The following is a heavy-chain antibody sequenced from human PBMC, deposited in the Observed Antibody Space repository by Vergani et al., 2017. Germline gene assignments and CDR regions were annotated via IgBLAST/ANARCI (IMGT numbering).Heavy chain of an antibody. CDR2: IYYSGST. CDR3: ARVGEYSSSSCRFYYYYMDV. V-gene: IGHV4-59*01. Sequence: QLQLQESGPGLVTPSQTLSLTCSVSGGSISSYYWSWIRQPPGKGLEWIGYIYYSGSTNYNPSLKSRVTISVDTSKNQFSLKLSSVTAADTAVYYCARVGEYSSSSCRFYYYYMDVWGKGTTVTVSS. CDR1: GGSISSYY. D-gene: IGHD6-6*01. J-gene: IGHJ6*03.